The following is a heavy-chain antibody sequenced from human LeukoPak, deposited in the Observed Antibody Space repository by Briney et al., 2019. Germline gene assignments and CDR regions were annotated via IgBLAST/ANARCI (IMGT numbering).Heavy chain of an antibody. CDR2: ISSSGHTI. J-gene: IGHJ5*01. Sequence: GGSLRLSCAASGFTFSDSYMSWIRQAPGEGLDWLACISSSGHTIYYAESVRGRFTISRDNAKNSLYLQLNSLRPEDTAVYYCAQTGRNNYFDSWGQGTLVTVSS. CDR3: AQTGRNNYFDS. V-gene: IGHV3-11*01. CDR1: GFTFSDSY.